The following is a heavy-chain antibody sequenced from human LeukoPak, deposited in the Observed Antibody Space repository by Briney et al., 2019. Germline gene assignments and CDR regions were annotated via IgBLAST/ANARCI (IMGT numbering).Heavy chain of an antibody. V-gene: IGHV3-23*01. CDR1: GFTFSSYA. Sequence: GGSLRLSCAASGFTFSSYAMSWVRQAPEKGLEWVSTISGSGGSTYYADSVKGRFTISRDNSKNTLYLQMNSLRAEDTAVYYCAKGDITMTARDIWGQGTMVTVSS. D-gene: IGHD3-22*01. CDR3: AKGDITMTARDI. CDR2: ISGSGGST. J-gene: IGHJ3*02.